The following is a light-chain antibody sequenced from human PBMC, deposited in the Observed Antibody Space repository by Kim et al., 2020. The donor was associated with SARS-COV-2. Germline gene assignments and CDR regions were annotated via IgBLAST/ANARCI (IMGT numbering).Light chain of an antibody. CDR1: SGGIAGDL. Sequence: TVTMSCTRSSGGIAGDLVQWYQQRPGSAPRIVIYEDKQRPSGVPDRFSGSIDRSSSSASLTISGVKNEDGADYYCQSSDTGTLWVFGGGTQLTVL. V-gene: IGLV6-57*03. CDR2: EDK. J-gene: IGLJ3*02. CDR3: QSSDTGTLWV.